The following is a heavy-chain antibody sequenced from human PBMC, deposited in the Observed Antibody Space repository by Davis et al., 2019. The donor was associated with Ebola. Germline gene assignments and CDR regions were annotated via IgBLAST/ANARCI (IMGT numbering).Heavy chain of an antibody. Sequence: ASVKVSCRTSGYTFKNYAISWVRQAPGQGLEWMGWISAYNGNTNYAQILQGRVTMTTDTSTGTAYMELRSLRSDDTAVYFCARTSIVGTTTTASDIWGQGTKVTVSS. CDR3: ARTSIVGTTTTASDI. CDR1: GYTFKNYA. V-gene: IGHV1-18*01. CDR2: ISAYNGNT. J-gene: IGHJ3*02. D-gene: IGHD1-26*01.